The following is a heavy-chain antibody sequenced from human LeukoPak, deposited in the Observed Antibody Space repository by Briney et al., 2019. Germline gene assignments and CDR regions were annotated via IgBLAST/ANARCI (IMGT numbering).Heavy chain of an antibody. V-gene: IGHV4-34*01. CDR2: INHSGST. J-gene: IGHJ4*02. D-gene: IGHD3-22*01. Sequence: SDTLSLTCAVYGGSFSGYYWSWIRQPPGKGREWIGEINHSGSTNYNPSLKSRVTISVDTSKNQFSLKLSSVTAADTAVYYCARAYYYDSSGPYYFDYWGQGTLVTVSS. CDR1: GGSFSGYY. CDR3: ARAYYYDSSGPYYFDY.